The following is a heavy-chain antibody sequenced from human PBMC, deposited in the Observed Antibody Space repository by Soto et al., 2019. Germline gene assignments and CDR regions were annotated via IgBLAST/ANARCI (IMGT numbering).Heavy chain of an antibody. Sequence: EVQLVESGGGLVQPGGSLRLSCAASGFTFSSYEMNWVRQAPGKGLEWVSYISGSGSIIYYADSVKGRFTISRDNAKNSLYLQMNSLRAEDTAIYYCAGARNTYYYYYIMDVWGQGTTVTVSS. J-gene: IGHJ6*02. CDR1: GFTFSSYE. D-gene: IGHD1-1*01. CDR3: AGARNTYYYYYIMDV. V-gene: IGHV3-48*03. CDR2: ISGSGSII.